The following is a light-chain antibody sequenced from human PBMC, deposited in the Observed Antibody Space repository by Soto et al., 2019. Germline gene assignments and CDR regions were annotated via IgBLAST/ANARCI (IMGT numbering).Light chain of an antibody. CDR1: SSDVGGYNY. Sequence: QSALTQPASVSGSPGQSITISCTGTSSDVGGYNYVSWYQQHPGKAPKLMIYDVSNRPSGVSNRFSGSKSGNTASLTISGLHAADEADYYCSSYTSSSTLVFGGGTKPTVL. V-gene: IGLV2-14*01. J-gene: IGLJ2*01. CDR2: DVS. CDR3: SSYTSSSTLV.